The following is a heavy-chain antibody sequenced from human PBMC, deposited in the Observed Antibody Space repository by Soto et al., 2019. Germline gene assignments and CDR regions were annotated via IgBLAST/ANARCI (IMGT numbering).Heavy chain of an antibody. CDR1: GFTVSNNY. J-gene: IGHJ4*02. CDR2: IYAGGST. D-gene: IGHD1-26*01. V-gene: IGHV3-66*01. CDR3: ARNIGGATNS. Sequence: GGSLRLSCAASGFTVSNNYMSWVRQAPGKGLEWVSIIYAGGSTYFADSVKGRFTISRDNSENTLYLQMNSLRAEDTAVYYCARNIGGATNSWGQGTLVTVTS.